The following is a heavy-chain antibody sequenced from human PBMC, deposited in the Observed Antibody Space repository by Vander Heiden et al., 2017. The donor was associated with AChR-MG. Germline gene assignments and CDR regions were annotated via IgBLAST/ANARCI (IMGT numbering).Heavy chain of an antibody. Sequence: QLQLQESGPGLVKPSETLSLTCTLAGGSLSSRGYFCGWIRQTPGMGLEWVGTSSYSGNTYYNPSLRSRGTISIDTSKNQFSLSLNSVTAADTAVYYCARQIGGGNWYFDLWGRGTLVTVSS. CDR1: GGSLSSRGYF. CDR3: ARQIGGGNWYFDL. V-gene: IGHV4-39*01. CDR2: SSYSGNT. D-gene: IGHD3-3*01. J-gene: IGHJ2*01.